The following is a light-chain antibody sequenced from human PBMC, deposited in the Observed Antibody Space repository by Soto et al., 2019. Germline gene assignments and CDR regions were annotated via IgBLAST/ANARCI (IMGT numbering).Light chain of an antibody. CDR2: GAS. CDR1: QSVSSSY. CDR3: QQYGSSLWT. J-gene: IGKJ1*01. Sequence: EIVLTQSPGTLSLSPGERATLSCRASQSVSSSYLAWYQQKPGQAPRLLIYGASSRATGIPDRFSGSGSGTDFTLTISRLEPEEFAVYYCQQYGSSLWTVGQWTKVEIK. V-gene: IGKV3-20*01.